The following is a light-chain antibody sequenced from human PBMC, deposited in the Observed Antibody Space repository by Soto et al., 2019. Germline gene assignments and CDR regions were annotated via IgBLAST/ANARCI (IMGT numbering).Light chain of an antibody. V-gene: IGKV3-11*01. Sequence: EIVLTQSPATLSLSPGERVTLSCRASQNVGSYLAWYQQKPGLAPRLLIYDASKRATGIPARFSGSGSRIDFTLTISSLEPEDFAVYYCQQHSNGQLSFGQGTRLEIK. CDR3: QQHSNGQLS. CDR2: DAS. J-gene: IGKJ5*01. CDR1: QNVGSY.